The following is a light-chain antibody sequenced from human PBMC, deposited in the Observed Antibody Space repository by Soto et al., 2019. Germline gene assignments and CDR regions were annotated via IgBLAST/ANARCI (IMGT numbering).Light chain of an antibody. V-gene: IGLV1-40*01. Sequence: QSVLTQPPSVSGAPGQRVTISCTGSSSNIGAGYDVHWYQQLPGTAPKLLIYGNSNRPSGVPDRFSGSKSGTSASLAITGLQADDEADYYCQSYDSSLSGSVFGGGTQLTV. CDR3: QSYDSSLSGSV. CDR1: SSNIGAGYD. J-gene: IGLJ2*01. CDR2: GNS.